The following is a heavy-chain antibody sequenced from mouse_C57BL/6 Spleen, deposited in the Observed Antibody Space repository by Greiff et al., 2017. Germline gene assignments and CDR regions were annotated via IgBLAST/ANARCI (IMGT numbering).Heavy chain of an antibody. CDR2: IYPSDSET. Sequence: VKLQQPGAELVRPGSSVKLSCKASGYTFTSYWMDWVKQRPGQGLEWIGNIYPSDSETHYNQKFKDKATLTVDKSSSTAYMQLSSLTSEDSAVYYCATSTMVTTRFAYWGQGTLVTVSA. CDR3: ATSTMVTTRFAY. V-gene: IGHV1-61*01. CDR1: GYTFTSYW. D-gene: IGHD2-2*01. J-gene: IGHJ3*01.